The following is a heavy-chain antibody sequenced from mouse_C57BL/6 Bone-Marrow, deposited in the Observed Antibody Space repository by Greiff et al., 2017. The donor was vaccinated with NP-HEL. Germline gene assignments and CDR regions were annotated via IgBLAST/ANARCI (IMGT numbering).Heavy chain of an antibody. Sequence: QVQLQQSGAELARPGASVKLSCKASGYTFTSYGISWVKQRTGQGLEWIGEIYPRSGNTYYNEKFKGKATLTADKSSSTAYMELRSLTSEDSAVYFCARWITTVVPWYFDVWGTGTTVTVSS. CDR3: ARWITTVVPWYFDV. CDR1: GYTFTSYG. J-gene: IGHJ1*03. CDR2: IYPRSGNT. D-gene: IGHD1-1*01. V-gene: IGHV1-81*01.